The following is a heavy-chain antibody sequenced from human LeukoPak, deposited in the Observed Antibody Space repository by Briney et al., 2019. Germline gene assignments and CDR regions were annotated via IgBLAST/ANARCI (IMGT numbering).Heavy chain of an antibody. CDR3: VRFPTGFDF. CDR2: INKDGTKQ. J-gene: IGHJ4*02. Sequence: PGGSLRLSCAASGFTFTTYWMTWVRQAPGKGLEWVANINKDGTKQYYVDSAKGRFTISRDNAKNSLYLQMNGLRGDDTAIYYCVRFPTGFDFWGQGILVTVSS. CDR1: GFTFTTYW. D-gene: IGHD4-17*01. V-gene: IGHV3-7*05.